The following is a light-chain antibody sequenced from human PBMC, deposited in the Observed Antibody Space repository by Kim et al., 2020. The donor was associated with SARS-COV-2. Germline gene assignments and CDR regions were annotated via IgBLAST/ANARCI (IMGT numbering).Light chain of an antibody. CDR3: QQSYSTPRT. CDR2: AAT. V-gene: IGKV1-39*01. J-gene: IGKJ1*01. CDR1: QAMSRN. Sequence: ASVGDRVTITCRASQAMSRNLNWYQQKPGKAPKVLIYAATSLQTGVPSRFSGSGSGTDFTLIISSLQPEDFATYYCQQSYSTPRTFGPGTKVDIK.